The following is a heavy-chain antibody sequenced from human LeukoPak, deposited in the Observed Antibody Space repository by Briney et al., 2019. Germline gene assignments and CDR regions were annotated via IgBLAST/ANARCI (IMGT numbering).Heavy chain of an antibody. CDR3: ARDGLSGYCSSTSCYTSPVDY. V-gene: IGHV1-69*04. D-gene: IGHD2-2*01. J-gene: IGHJ4*02. Sequence: SVKVSCKASGGTFSSYTISWVRQAPGQGLEWMGRIIPILGIANYAQKFQGRVTITADKYTRTAYMELSSLRSEDTAVYYCARDGLSGYCSSTSCYTSPVDYWGQGTLVTVSS. CDR2: IIPILGIA. CDR1: GGTFSSYT.